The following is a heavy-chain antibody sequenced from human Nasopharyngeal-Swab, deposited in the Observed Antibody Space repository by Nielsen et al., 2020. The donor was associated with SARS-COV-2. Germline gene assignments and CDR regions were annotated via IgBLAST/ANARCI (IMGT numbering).Heavy chain of an antibody. J-gene: IGHJ4*02. V-gene: IGHV4-59*01. Sequence: SETLSLTCTVSGGSIGSYYRSWIRQPPGKGLEWIGYIYYSGSTNYNPSLKSRVTISVDTSKNQFSLKLSSVTAADTAVYYCARGSGWTLDYWGQGTLVTVSS. CDR3: ARGSGWTLDY. D-gene: IGHD6-19*01. CDR1: GGSIGSYY. CDR2: IYYSGST.